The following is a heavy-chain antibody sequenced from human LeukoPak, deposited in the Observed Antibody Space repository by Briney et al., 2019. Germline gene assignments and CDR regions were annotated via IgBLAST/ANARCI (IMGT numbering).Heavy chain of an antibody. J-gene: IGHJ4*02. D-gene: IGHD6-13*01. CDR3: ARGISSWFTYFDY. V-gene: IGHV4-34*01. CDR2: INHSGST. Sequence: SETLSLTCAVYGGSFSGYYWSWIRQPPGKGLEWIGEINHSGSTNYNPSLKSRATISVDTSKNQFSLKLSSVTAADTAVYYCARGISSWFTYFDYWGQGTLVTVSS. CDR1: GGSFSGYY.